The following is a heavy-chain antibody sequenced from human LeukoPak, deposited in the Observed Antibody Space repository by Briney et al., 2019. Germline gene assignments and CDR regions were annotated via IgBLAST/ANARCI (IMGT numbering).Heavy chain of an antibody. CDR2: IKQDGSEK. CDR3: ARALGDYDY. CDR1: GFTLSSYW. Sequence: GGSLRLSCAASGFTLSSYWMSWVRQAPGKGLEWVANIKQDGSEKYYVDSVKGRFTISRDNAKNSLYLQMNSLRAEDTAVYYCARALGDYDYWGQGTLVTVSS. V-gene: IGHV3-7*01. J-gene: IGHJ4*02. D-gene: IGHD4-17*01.